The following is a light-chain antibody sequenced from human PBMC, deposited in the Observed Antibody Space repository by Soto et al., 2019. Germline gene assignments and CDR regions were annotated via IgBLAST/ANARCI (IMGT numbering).Light chain of an antibody. CDR2: AAS. CDR1: QSISSY. V-gene: IGKV1-39*01. J-gene: IGKJ1*01. Sequence: DIQMTQSPSSLSASVGDRFTITCRASQSISSYLNWYQQKPGKAPNLLLYAASSLQSAVPSRFSGSGSGTDFTLTISCLQSEDFATYYCQQYYSFPVTFGQGTKVDI. CDR3: QQYYSFPVT.